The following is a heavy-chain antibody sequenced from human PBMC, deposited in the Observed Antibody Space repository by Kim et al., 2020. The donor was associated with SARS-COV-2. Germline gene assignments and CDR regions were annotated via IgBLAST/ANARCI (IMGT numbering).Heavy chain of an antibody. CDR2: ISYDGSNK. CDR1: GFTFSSYG. J-gene: IGHJ6*01. Sequence: GGSLRLSCAASGFTFSSYGMHWVRQAPGKGLEWVAVISYDGSNKYYADSVMGRFTISRDNSKNTLYLQMNSLRAEDTAVYYCAKVKDYYGSGSLYYYYY. D-gene: IGHD3-10*01. V-gene: IGHV3-30*18. CDR3: AKVKDYYGSGSLYYYYY.